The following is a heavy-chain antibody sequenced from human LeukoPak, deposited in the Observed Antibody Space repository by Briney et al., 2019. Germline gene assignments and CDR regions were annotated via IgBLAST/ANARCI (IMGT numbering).Heavy chain of an antibody. CDR3: ARDLAANMDV. D-gene: IGHD6-25*01. CDR2: AYYRSKWYF. V-gene: IGHV6-1*01. J-gene: IGHJ6*02. Sequence: SQTLSLTCAISGDSVSSGRAGWNWLRQSPSRGLEWLGRAYYRSKWYFEYAVSLRGRITVIPDTPKNRFSLQPKSVTPEDTAIYHCARDLAANMDVWGQGTAVTVSS. CDR1: GDSVSSGRAG.